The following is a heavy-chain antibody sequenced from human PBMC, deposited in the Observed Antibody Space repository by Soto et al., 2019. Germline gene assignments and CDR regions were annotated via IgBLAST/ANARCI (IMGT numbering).Heavy chain of an antibody. J-gene: IGHJ4*02. CDR1: GFTFSSYW. CDR2: INSDGSST. Sequence: EVQLVESGGALVQPGGSLRLSCAASGFTFSSYWMHWFRQAPGKGLGWVSRINSDGSSTSYADSVKGRLTISRDNAKTTLYLQMNSRRAEDTAVYYCARTSLVVAAATREDYWGQGTLVTVSS. D-gene: IGHD2-15*01. CDR3: ARTSLVVAAATREDY. V-gene: IGHV3-74*01.